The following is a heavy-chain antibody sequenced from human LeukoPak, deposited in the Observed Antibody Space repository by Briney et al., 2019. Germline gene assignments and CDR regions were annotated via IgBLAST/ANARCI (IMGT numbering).Heavy chain of an antibody. CDR1: GFTFSSYS. Sequence: GGSLRLSCAASGFTFSSYSMNWVRQTPGKGLEWISSITTSSTYTFYADSVKGRFTISRDYARNSLYLQMNSLRAEDTAVYYCARDPYSGTYGDTYYYYMDAWGKGTTVTISS. J-gene: IGHJ6*03. CDR2: ITTSSTYT. V-gene: IGHV3-21*01. D-gene: IGHD1-26*01. CDR3: ARDPYSGTYGDTYYYYMDA.